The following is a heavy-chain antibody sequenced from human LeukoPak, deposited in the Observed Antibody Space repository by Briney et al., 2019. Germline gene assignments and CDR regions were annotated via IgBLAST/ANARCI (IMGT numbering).Heavy chain of an antibody. CDR1: GGTFSSYA. J-gene: IGHJ4*02. CDR2: IIPIFGTA. Sequence: ASVRVSCKAFGGTFSSYAISWVRQAPGQGLEWMGGIIPIFGTANYAQKFQGRVTITADESTSTAYMELSSLRSEDTAVYYCASAYYTNGVCYGEDFGYWGQGTLVTVSS. CDR3: ASAYYTNGVCYGEDFGY. D-gene: IGHD2-8*01. V-gene: IGHV1-69*13.